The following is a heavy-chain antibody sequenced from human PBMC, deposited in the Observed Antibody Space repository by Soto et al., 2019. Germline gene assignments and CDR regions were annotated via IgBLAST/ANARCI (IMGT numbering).Heavy chain of an antibody. V-gene: IGHV4-31*03. D-gene: IGHD3-10*01. J-gene: IGHJ4*02. CDR1: GGSISSSGYN. CDR3: ARDGSGSYYPTTFDY. Sequence: QVQLQESGPGLVKPSQTLSLTCTVSGGSISSSGYNWSWIRQHPGKGLEWIGYIYYSGSTYYNPSLKSRVTISVYTSQNQFSLKQSYVTAADTAVYFCARDGSGSYYPTTFDYWGQGTLVTVSS. CDR2: IYYSGST.